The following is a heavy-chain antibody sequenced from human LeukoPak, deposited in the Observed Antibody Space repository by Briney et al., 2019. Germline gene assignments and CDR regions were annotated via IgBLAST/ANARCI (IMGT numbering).Heavy chain of an antibody. CDR2: IYYSGRT. J-gene: IGHJ3*02. Sequence: SETLSLTCTVSGGSISSYYWSWIRQPPEKGLEWIGYIYYSGRTNYNPSLKSRVTLSVDTSKNQFSLKLSSVTAADTAVYYCALGYSYGFDIWGQGTMVTVSS. D-gene: IGHD5-18*01. CDR1: GGSISSYY. CDR3: ALGYSYGFDI. V-gene: IGHV4-59*08.